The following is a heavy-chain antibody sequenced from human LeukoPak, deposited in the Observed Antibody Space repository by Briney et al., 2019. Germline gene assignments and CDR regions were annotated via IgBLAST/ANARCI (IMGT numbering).Heavy chain of an antibody. Sequence: ASVKVSCKASGYTFTSYPMHWVRQAPGQGLEWMGIINPSGGSTSYAQKFQGRVTMTRDTSTSTVYMELSSLRSEDTAVYYCARDLAYYYDSSGYYYFDYWGQGTLVTVSS. CDR3: ARDLAYYYDSSGYYYFDY. V-gene: IGHV1-46*01. D-gene: IGHD3-22*01. CDR2: INPSGGST. J-gene: IGHJ4*02. CDR1: GYTFTSYP.